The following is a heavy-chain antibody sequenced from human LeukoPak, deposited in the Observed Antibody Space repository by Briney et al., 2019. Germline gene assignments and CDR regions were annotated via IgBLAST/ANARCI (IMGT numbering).Heavy chain of an antibody. CDR1: GFTFSDYY. V-gene: IGHV3-11*01. J-gene: IGHJ5*02. CDR3: ARDPLSPDYGDLDP. CDR2: ISSSGSTI. Sequence: GGSLRLSCAASGFTFSDYYMSWIRQAPGKGLEWVSYISSSGSTIYYADSVKGRFTISRDNAKNSLYLQMNSLRAEDTAAYYCARDPLSPDYGDLDPWGQGTLVTVSS. D-gene: IGHD4-17*01.